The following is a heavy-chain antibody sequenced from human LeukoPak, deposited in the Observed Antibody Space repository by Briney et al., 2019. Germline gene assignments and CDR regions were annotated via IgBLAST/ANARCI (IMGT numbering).Heavy chain of an antibody. Sequence: PGGSLRLSCAASGFTFSSYGMHWVRQAPGKGLEWVAVISYDGSNKYYADSVKGRFTISRDNSKNTLYLQMNSLRAEDTAVYYCAKASGRYYQYWGQGTLVTVSS. J-gene: IGHJ4*02. CDR1: GFTFSSYG. CDR3: AKASGRYYQY. D-gene: IGHD1-26*01. CDR2: ISYDGSNK. V-gene: IGHV3-30*18.